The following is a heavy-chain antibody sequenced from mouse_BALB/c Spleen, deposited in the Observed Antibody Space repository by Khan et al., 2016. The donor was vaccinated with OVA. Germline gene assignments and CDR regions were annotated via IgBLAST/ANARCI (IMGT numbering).Heavy chain of an antibody. J-gene: IGHJ2*01. CDR2: ISYSGRT. CDR3: ARSVTITTVVATDFDY. Sequence: EVQLQESGPGLVNPSQSLSLTCTVTGYSITSDYAWNWIRQFPGNKLEWMGYISYSGRTSYNPSLKSRISITRDTSKNPVFLQLNSVTTEDTASYFCARSVTITTVVATDFDYWGQGTTLTVSS. D-gene: IGHD1-1*01. V-gene: IGHV3-2*02. CDR1: GYSITSDYA.